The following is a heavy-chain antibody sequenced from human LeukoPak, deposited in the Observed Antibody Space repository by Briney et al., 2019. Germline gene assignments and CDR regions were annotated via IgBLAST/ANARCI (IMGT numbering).Heavy chain of an antibody. V-gene: IGHV3-66*01. Sequence: GGSLRLSCAASGFTVSSNYMSWVRQAPGKGLEWVSVIYSGGSTYYADSVEGRFTISRDNSKNTLYLQMNSLKAEDTAVYYCARDPDGYRQGHHFDYWGQGTLVTVSS. D-gene: IGHD1-1*01. CDR2: IYSGGST. CDR1: GFTVSSNY. J-gene: IGHJ4*02. CDR3: ARDPDGYRQGHHFDY.